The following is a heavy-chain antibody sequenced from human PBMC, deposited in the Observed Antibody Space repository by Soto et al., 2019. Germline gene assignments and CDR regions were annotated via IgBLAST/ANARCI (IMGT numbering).Heavy chain of an antibody. CDR2: IRQDGGEK. D-gene: IGHD3-10*01. J-gene: IGHJ4*02. CDR3: ARAHRLLWFGEFPLDY. Sequence: GGSLRLSCVGSGFTFSSNWMTWVRQAPGKGLEWVGNIRQDGGEKFYVDSVKGRFTISRDNAKNSLFLQMNSLRAADTAVYYCARAHRLLWFGEFPLDYWGQGTLVTVSS. CDR1: GFTFSSNW. V-gene: IGHV3-7*02.